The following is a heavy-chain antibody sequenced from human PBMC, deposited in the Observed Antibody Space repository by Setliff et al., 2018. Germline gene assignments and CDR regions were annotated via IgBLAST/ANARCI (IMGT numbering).Heavy chain of an antibody. CDR3: ARSAANGGHDPFDI. V-gene: IGHV3-21*01. J-gene: IGHJ3*02. CDR1: GLPFSISS. Sequence: PGESLKISCAASGLPFSISSMHWVRQAPGKGLEWVSSISDSSFHIYYRDSVRGRFTISRDNAKNSLYPQMNSLRADDTAVYYCARSAANGGHDPFDIWGQGTMVTVSS. D-gene: IGHD6-25*01. CDR2: ISDSSFHI.